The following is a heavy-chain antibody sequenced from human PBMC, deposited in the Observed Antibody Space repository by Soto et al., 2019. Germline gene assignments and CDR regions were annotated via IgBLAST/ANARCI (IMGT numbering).Heavy chain of an antibody. Sequence: PGGSLRLSCAASGFTFSSYARSCVRQAAGKGLEWVSAISGSGGSTYYADSVKGRFTISRDNSKNTLYLQMNSLRAEDTAVYYCAKDMGSGSYYGTFDYWGQGTLVTVSS. D-gene: IGHD1-26*01. CDR1: GFTFSSYA. CDR3: AKDMGSGSYYGTFDY. V-gene: IGHV3-23*01. J-gene: IGHJ4*02. CDR2: ISGSGGST.